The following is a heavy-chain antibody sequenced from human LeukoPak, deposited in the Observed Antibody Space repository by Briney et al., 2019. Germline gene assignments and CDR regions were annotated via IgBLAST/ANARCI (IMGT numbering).Heavy chain of an antibody. D-gene: IGHD5-18*01. Sequence: PGGSLRLSCSASGFTFSSYAMSWVRQAPGKGLEWVSAISGSGGSTYYADSVKGRFTISRDNAKNSLYLQMNSLRAEDTAMYYCAREIPRGYNYFDYWGQGTLVTVSS. CDR1: GFTFSSYA. CDR3: AREIPRGYNYFDY. V-gene: IGHV3-23*01. J-gene: IGHJ4*02. CDR2: ISGSGGST.